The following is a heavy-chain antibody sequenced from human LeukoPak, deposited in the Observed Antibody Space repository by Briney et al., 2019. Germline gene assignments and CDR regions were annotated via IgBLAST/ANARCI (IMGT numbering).Heavy chain of an antibody. Sequence: SETLSLTCTVSGGSISSSSYYWGWIRQPPGKGLEWIGNIYHSGSTYYNPSLKSRVTISVDTSKNQFSLKLSSVTAADTAVYYCAKGYCRGNSCYDDRGAFDYWGQGTLVTVSS. V-gene: IGHV4-39*07. D-gene: IGHD2-2*01. CDR1: GGSISSSSYY. CDR3: AKGYCRGNSCYDDRGAFDY. CDR2: IYHSGST. J-gene: IGHJ4*02.